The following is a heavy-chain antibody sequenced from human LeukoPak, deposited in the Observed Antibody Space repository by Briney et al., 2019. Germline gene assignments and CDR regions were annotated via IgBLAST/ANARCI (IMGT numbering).Heavy chain of an antibody. CDR1: GGSISSYY. D-gene: IGHD1-26*01. CDR2: IYYSGST. V-gene: IGHV4-59*05. Sequence: SETLSLTCTVSGGSISSYYWSWIRQPAGKGLEWIGSIYYSGSTYYNPSLKSRVTISVDTSKNQFSLKLSSVTAADTAVYYCTRQGRGAAFFDYWGQGTLVTVSS. J-gene: IGHJ4*02. CDR3: TRQGRGAAFFDY.